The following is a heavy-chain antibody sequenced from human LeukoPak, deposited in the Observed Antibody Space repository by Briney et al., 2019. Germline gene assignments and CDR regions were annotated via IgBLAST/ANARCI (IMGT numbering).Heavy chain of an antibody. D-gene: IGHD1-14*01. CDR3: ATETNGRHYDY. V-gene: IGHV3-21*06. J-gene: IGHJ4*02. CDR2: IGPTGSDR. CDR1: GLTFSTSG. Sequence: GGSLRLSCTASGLTFSTSGFNWVRQAPGKGLEWVASIGPTGSDRYHADSIKGRFTISRDDANNFLYLQMNSLRAEDTAVYYCATETNGRHYDYWGQGTLLTVSS.